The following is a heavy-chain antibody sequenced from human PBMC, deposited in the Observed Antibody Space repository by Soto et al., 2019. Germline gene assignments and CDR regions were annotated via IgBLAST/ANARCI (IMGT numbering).Heavy chain of an antibody. V-gene: IGHV1-18*01. D-gene: IGHD3-16*01. CDR2: ISAYNGNT. CDR3: ARRHWAYGMDV. J-gene: IGHJ6*02. CDR1: GYTFTSYG. Sequence: QVQLVQSGAEVKKPGASVKVSCKASGYTFTSYGISWVRQAPGQGLEWMGWISAYNGNTNYAQKRQGRVTMTTDTSAGTAYMELRSLRSDDTAVYYCARRHWAYGMDVWGQGTTVTVSS.